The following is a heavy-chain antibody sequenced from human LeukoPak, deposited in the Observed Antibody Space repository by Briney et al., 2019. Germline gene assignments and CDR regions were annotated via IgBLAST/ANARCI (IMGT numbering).Heavy chain of an antibody. V-gene: IGHV4-39*07. CDR2: IYYSGST. CDR1: GGSISSYY. CDR3: ARDVVAAAGTWDY. D-gene: IGHD6-13*01. J-gene: IGHJ4*02. Sequence: PSETLSLTCTVSGGSISSYYWGWIRQPPGKGLEWIGSIYYSGSTYYNPSLESRVTMSVDTSKNQLSLKLSSVTAADTAVYYCARDVVAAAGTWDYWGQGTLVTVSS.